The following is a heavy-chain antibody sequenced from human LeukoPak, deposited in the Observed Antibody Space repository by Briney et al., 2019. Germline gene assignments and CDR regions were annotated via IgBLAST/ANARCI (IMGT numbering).Heavy chain of an antibody. Sequence: GGSLRLSCAASGFTFSTYSMNWVRQAPGKGLEWVSYISSSSSTIYYADSVKGRFTISRDNAKNSLYLQMNSLRAEDTAVYYCARRDYSGNYPFDYWGQGTLVTVSS. CDR3: ARRDYSGNYPFDY. J-gene: IGHJ4*02. V-gene: IGHV3-48*04. D-gene: IGHD1-26*01. CDR2: ISSSSSTI. CDR1: GFTFSTYS.